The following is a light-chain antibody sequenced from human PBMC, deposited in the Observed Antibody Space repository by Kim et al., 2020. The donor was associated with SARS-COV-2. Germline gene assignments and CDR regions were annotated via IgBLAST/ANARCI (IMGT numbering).Light chain of an antibody. CDR2: WAS. CDR3: QQYFSTPWT. Sequence: ATINCKSSQSVLYSSDNKRYLAWYQKKPGQPPNLLIYWASTRESGVPDRFSGSGSGTDFTLTISSLQAEDVAVYYCQQYFSTPWTFGQGTKVDIK. J-gene: IGKJ1*01. V-gene: IGKV4-1*01. CDR1: QSVLYSSDNKRY.